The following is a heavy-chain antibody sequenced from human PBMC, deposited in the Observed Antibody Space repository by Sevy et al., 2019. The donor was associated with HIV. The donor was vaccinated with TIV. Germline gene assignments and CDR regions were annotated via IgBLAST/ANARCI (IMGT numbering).Heavy chain of an antibody. CDR2: IKSRTDGGNT. V-gene: IGHV3-15*01. CDR3: TTLDMIPFDAFDI. D-gene: IGHD3-16*01. Sequence: GGSLRLSCAASGFTFSDFAMAWVRQAPGKGLEWVGRIKSRTDGGNTDYAAPVKGRFTISRDDSKNTLYLQMNSLKTEDTAVYYCTTLDMIPFDAFDIWGQGTMVTVSS. CDR1: GFTFSDFA. J-gene: IGHJ3*02.